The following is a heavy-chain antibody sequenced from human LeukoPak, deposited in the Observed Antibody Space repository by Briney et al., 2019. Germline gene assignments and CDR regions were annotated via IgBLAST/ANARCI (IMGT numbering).Heavy chain of an antibody. CDR2: IKHSGST. CDR1: GGSFSGYY. D-gene: IGHD1-26*01. V-gene: IGHV4-34*01. J-gene: IGHJ4*02. Sequence: SETLSLTCAVYGGSFSGYYWSWIRQPPGKGLEWIGEIKHSGSTNYNPSLKSRVTISVDTSKNQVSLKLSSVTAADTAVYYCATSSGNYYYWGQGTLVTVSS. CDR3: ATSSGNYYY.